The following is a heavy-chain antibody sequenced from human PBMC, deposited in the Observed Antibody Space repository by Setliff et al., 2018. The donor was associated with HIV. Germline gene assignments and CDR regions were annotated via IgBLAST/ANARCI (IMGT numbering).Heavy chain of an antibody. D-gene: IGHD6-19*01. CDR1: GASISSGGHY. V-gene: IGHV4-61*10. CDR2: IYYSGST. CDR3: AREGRHYSSAWTFDY. Sequence: SETLSLTCTVSGASISSGGHYWSWIRQPAGKGLEWIGYIYYSGSTNYNPPLKSRVTVSVDTSKNQFFLKLSSVTAADTAVYYCAREGRHYSSAWTFDYWGQGTLVTVSS. J-gene: IGHJ4*02.